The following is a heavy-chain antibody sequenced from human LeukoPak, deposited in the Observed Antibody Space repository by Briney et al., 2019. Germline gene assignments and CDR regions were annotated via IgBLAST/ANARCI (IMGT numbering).Heavy chain of an antibody. D-gene: IGHD5-18*01. CDR3: AKWGYSPARDYYYGMDV. CDR1: GGSISSYY. CDR2: IYYSGST. V-gene: IGHV4-59*01. Sequence: KSSETLSLTCTVSGGSISSYYWSWTRQPPGKGLEWIGYIYYSGSTNYNPSLKSRVTISVDTSKNQFSLKLSSVTAADTAVYYCAKWGYSPARDYYYGMDVWGQGTTVTVSS. J-gene: IGHJ6*02.